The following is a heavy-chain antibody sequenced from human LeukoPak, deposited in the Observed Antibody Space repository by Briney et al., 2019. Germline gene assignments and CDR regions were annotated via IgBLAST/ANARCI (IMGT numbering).Heavy chain of an antibody. CDR3: ARRKGGTSMFDN. D-gene: IGHD1-1*01. J-gene: IGHJ4*02. CDR1: GGSISSNEYY. Sequence: SSETLSLTCTVSGGSISSNEYYWVWIRQPPGKGLEWIGNMYYRGSTYYNPSLKSRVTISLDTSKNQLSLTLNSLTAADTAVYYCARRKGGTSMFDNWGQGTLVSVS. CDR2: MYYRGST. V-gene: IGHV4-39*01.